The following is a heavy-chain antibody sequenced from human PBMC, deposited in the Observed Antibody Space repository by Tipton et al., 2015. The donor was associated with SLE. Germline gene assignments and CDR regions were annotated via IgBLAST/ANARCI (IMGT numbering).Heavy chain of an antibody. D-gene: IGHD3-10*01. Sequence: SLRLSCAASGFTFSSYDMHWVRQATGKGLEWVSVSGTAGDTYYPGSVKGRFTISRENAKNSLYLQMNSLRVGDTAVYYCARDADYFGSGTYSPDTFDIWGQGTVVTVS. V-gene: IGHV3-13*01. J-gene: IGHJ3*02. CDR1: GFTFSSYD. CDR2: SGTAGDT. CDR3: ARDADYFGSGTYSPDTFDI.